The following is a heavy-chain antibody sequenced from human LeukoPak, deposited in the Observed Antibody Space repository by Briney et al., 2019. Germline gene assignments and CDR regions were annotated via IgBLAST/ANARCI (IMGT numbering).Heavy chain of an antibody. V-gene: IGHV1-2*04. CDR3: AVGIAAAGNYYGMDV. Sequence: ASVNVSCKASGYTFTGYYMHWVRQAPGQGLEWMGWINPNSGGTNYAQKFQGWVTMTRDTSISTAYMELSRLRSDDTAVYYCAVGIAAAGNYYGMDVWGQGTTVTVSS. CDR2: INPNSGGT. J-gene: IGHJ6*02. D-gene: IGHD6-13*01. CDR1: GYTFTGYY.